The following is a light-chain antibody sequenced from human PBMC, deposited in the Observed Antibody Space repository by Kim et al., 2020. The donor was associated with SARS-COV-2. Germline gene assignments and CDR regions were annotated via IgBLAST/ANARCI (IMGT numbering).Light chain of an antibody. CDR3: SPHASPNNAFV. CDR1: SSDVGRYDF. Sequence: QSVLTQPPSASGSPGQSVTISCTGTSSDVGRYDFVSWYQHHPGKAPKVIIYEVTKRSSGVPDRFSGSKSGNTASLTVSGLQAEDEADYYCSPHASPNNAFVFGTGTKVTVL. J-gene: IGLJ1*01. V-gene: IGLV2-8*01. CDR2: EVT.